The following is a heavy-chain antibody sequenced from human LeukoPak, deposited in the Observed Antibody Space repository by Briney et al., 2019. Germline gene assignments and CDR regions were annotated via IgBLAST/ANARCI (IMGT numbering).Heavy chain of an antibody. CDR3: ARGLMVREVRY. V-gene: IGHV4-34*01. Sequence: SETLSLTCAVYGGSFSGYYWSWIRQPPGKGLEWIGEINHSGSTNYNPSLKSRVTISVDTSKNQFSLKLSSVTAADTAVYYCARGLMVREVRYWGQGTLVTVSS. J-gene: IGHJ4*02. CDR1: GGSFSGYY. CDR2: INHSGST. D-gene: IGHD3-10*01.